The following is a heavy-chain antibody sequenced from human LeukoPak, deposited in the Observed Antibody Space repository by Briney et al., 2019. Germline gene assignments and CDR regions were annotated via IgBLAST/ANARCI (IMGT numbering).Heavy chain of an antibody. CDR3: AREGDGIVVVITAFDI. J-gene: IGHJ3*02. V-gene: IGHV1-2*02. Sequence: ASVKVSCKASGYTFTGYYIHWVRQAPGQGLEWMGWINPNSGGTNYAQKFQGRVTMTRATSISTAYMELSRLRSDDTAVYCCAREGDGIVVVITAFDIWGQGTMVTVSS. CDR1: GYTFTGYY. D-gene: IGHD3-22*01. CDR2: INPNSGGT.